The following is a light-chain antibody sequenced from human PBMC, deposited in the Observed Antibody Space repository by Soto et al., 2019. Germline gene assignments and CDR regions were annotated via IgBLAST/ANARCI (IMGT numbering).Light chain of an antibody. V-gene: IGLV2-14*01. CDR3: RSYASSSTWV. CDR2: EVS. CDR1: SSDVGDYNY. J-gene: IGLJ3*02. Sequence: QSVLTQPASVSGSPGQSITLSCTGTSSDVGDYNYVSWYQQHPGKAPRLIIYEVSYRPSGVSNRFSGSKSGNTASLTISGLQAEDEADYYCRSYASSSTWVFGGGTKVTVL.